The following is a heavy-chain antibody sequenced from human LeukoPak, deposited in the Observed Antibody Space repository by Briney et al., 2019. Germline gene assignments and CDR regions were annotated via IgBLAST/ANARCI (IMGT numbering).Heavy chain of an antibody. CDR1: GYSFTSYW. Sequence: GESLKISCKGSGYSFTSYWIGWVRQAPGQGLEWMGWINPNSGGTNYAQKFQGRVTMTRDTSISTAYMELSRLRSDDTAVYYCAREPGASLNNWFDPWGQGTLVTVSS. J-gene: IGHJ5*02. CDR2: INPNSGGT. D-gene: IGHD1-26*01. V-gene: IGHV1-2*02. CDR3: AREPGASLNNWFDP.